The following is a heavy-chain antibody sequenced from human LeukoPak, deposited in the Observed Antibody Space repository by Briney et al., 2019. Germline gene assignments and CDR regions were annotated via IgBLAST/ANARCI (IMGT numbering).Heavy chain of an antibody. D-gene: IGHD2-2*01. J-gene: IGHJ5*02. CDR1: GFTFSSYA. CDR2: ISGSGGST. CDR3: AKVPQLPYEYWFDP. V-gene: IGHV3-23*01. Sequence: GGSLRLSCAASGFTFSSYAMGWVRQAPGKGLEWVSAISGSGGSTYYADSVKGRFTISRDNSKNTLYLQMNSLRAEDTAVYYCAKVPQLPYEYWFDPWGQGTLVTVSS.